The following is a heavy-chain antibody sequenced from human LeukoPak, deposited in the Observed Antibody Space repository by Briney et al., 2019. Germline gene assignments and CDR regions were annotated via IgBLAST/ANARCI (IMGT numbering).Heavy chain of an antibody. CDR3: AKGRSGIVATIFDY. V-gene: IGHV3-30*04. CDR2: ISYDGSNK. Sequence: PGGSLRLSCAASGFTFSSYAMHWVRQAPGKGLEWVAVISYDGSNKYYADSVKGRFTISRDNSKNTLYLQMNSLRAEDTAVYYCAKGRSGIVATIFDYWGQGTLVTVSS. J-gene: IGHJ4*02. CDR1: GFTFSSYA. D-gene: IGHD5-12*01.